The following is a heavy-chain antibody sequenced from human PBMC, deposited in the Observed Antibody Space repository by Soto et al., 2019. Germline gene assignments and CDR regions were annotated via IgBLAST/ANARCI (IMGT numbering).Heavy chain of an antibody. CDR2: IYHSGNT. D-gene: IGHD6-19*01. Sequence: SETLSLTCAVSGYSISSGYYCGWIRQPPGKGLEWIGSIYHSGNTYYNPSLKSRVTISVDTSKNHFPLKLSSVTAADTAVYYCARARIVVAGTIVDYWGQGTLVTVSS. CDR1: GYSISSGYY. CDR3: ARARIVVAGTIVDY. V-gene: IGHV4-38-2*01. J-gene: IGHJ4*02.